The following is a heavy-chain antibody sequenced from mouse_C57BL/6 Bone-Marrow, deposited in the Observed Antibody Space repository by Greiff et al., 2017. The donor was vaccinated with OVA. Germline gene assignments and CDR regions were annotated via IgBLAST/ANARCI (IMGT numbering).Heavy chain of an antibody. CDR1: GYTFTSYW. CDR2: IHPNSGST. Sequence: VQLQQPGAELVKPGASVKLSCKASGYTFTSYWMHWVKQRPGQGLEWIGMIHPNSGSTNYNEKFKSKATLTVDKSSSTAYMQLSSLTSEDSAVYYCARRRDGYPRAMDYWGQGTSVTVSS. D-gene: IGHD2-3*01. V-gene: IGHV1-64*01. CDR3: ARRRDGYPRAMDY. J-gene: IGHJ4*01.